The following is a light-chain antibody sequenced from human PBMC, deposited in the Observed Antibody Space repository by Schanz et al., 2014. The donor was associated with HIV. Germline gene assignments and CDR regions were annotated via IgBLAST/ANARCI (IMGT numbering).Light chain of an antibody. Sequence: QSALTQPASVSGSPGQSITIPCTGTSSDVGGYNYVAWYQQHPGKAPKLMIYDVSDRPSGVSNRFSGSKSGNTASLSISGLQSDDEADYFCCSYGGSNNYVFGTGTKVTVL. CDR2: DVS. CDR1: SSDVGGYNY. J-gene: IGLJ1*01. CDR3: CSYGGSNNYV. V-gene: IGLV2-14*03.